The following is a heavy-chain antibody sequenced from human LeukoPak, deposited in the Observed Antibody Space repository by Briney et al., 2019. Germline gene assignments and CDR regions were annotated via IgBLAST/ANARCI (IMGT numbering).Heavy chain of an antibody. D-gene: IGHD1-26*01. V-gene: IGHV1-18*04. Sequence: ASVKVSCKASGYTFTGYYMHLVRQAPGQGLEWMGWISPYNGNTNHAQNLQGRVSMTTDTSTNTAYMELRRLRSDDTAVYYCARGGVVGGLFPLGYWGQGTLVTVSS. CDR3: ARGGVVGGLFPLGY. J-gene: IGHJ4*02. CDR1: GYTFTGYY. CDR2: ISPYNGNT.